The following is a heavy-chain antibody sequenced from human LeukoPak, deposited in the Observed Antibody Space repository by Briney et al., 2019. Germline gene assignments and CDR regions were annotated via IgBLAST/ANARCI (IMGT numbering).Heavy chain of an antibody. CDR1: GFTFSSYS. CDR3: ARLGRDGYFDY. J-gene: IGHJ4*02. CDR2: ISSSSSYI. V-gene: IGHV3-21*01. Sequence: GGSLRLSCAASGFTFSSYSMNWVRQAPGKGLEWVSSISSSSSYIYYADSVKGRFTISRDNAKNSLYLQMNSLRAKDTAVYYCARLGRDGYFDYWGQGTLVTVSS. D-gene: IGHD5-24*01.